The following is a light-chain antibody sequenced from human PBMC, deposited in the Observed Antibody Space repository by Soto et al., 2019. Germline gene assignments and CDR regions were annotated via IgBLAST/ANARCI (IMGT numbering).Light chain of an antibody. CDR1: QSITNW. V-gene: IGKV1-5*03. CDR3: QQYHSYPFT. Sequence: DIQMTQSPSTLSASVGDRLSITCRASQSITNWLAWYQQKPGKAPKRLIYKASSLQSEVPSRFSGSASVPEFTLTISSLQPDDFATYYCQQYHSYPFTFGPGTKVDIK. CDR2: KAS. J-gene: IGKJ3*01.